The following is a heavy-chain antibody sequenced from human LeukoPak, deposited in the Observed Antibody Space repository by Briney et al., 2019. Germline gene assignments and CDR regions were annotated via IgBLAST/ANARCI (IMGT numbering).Heavy chain of an antibody. CDR2: ISGSGGSR. CDR1: GFTFSTYG. D-gene: IGHD1-26*01. CDR3: AKGSIVGAMSGTDY. V-gene: IGHV3-23*01. Sequence: GGSLRLSCAASGFTFSTYGMSWVRQAPGKGLEWVSGISGSGGSRFYTDSVKGRFTISRDNSNNTLYLQMNSLRAEDTAVYYCAKGSIVGAMSGTDYWGQGTLVTVSS. J-gene: IGHJ4*02.